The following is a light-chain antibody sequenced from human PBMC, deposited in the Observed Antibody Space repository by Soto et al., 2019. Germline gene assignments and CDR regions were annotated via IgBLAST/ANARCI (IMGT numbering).Light chain of an antibody. V-gene: IGKV3-20*01. Sequence: EVVLTQSPGTLALSPGERATLSCRASQSVSSSYLAWYQQKPGQAPRVLIYGASSRATDIPDRFSGSGSGIDFTLIIGRLEGKEVAVYNWQQYERSPWTFGQGTKVEIK. CDR2: GAS. J-gene: IGKJ1*01. CDR1: QSVSSSY. CDR3: QQYERSPWT.